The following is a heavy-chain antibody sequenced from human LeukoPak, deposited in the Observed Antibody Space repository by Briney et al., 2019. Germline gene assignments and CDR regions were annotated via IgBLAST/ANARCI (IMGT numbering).Heavy chain of an antibody. CDR3: ARVMAVADP. J-gene: IGHJ5*02. D-gene: IGHD6-19*01. Sequence: PSETLSLTCAVYGGSFSGYYWSWIRQPPGKGLEWIGEINHSGSTNYNPSHKSRVTISVDTSKNQFSLKLSSVTAADTAVYYCARVMAVADPWGQGTLVTVSS. CDR1: GGSFSGYY. CDR2: INHSGST. V-gene: IGHV4-34*01.